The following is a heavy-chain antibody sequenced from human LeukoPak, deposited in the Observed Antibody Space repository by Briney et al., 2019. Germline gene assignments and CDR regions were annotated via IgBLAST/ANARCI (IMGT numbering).Heavy chain of an antibody. V-gene: IGHV3-23*01. CDR1: GFTFSLYA. CDR2: IGGGGTT. Sequence: PGGSLRLSCAASGFTFSLYAMHWVRQAPGKGLEWVSSIGGGGTTSYADSVKGRFTISRDLSKITVYLQMNSLRAEDTAVYYCAQDQGARYPFGMDVWGQGTTVTVSS. CDR3: AQDQGARYPFGMDV. J-gene: IGHJ6*02. D-gene: IGHD2-2*01.